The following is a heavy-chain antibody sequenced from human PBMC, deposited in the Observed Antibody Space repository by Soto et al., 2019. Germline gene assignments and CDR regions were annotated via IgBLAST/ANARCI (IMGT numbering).Heavy chain of an antibody. CDR3: ARDGPLVGAREEFDY. CDR1: GGTFSSYA. J-gene: IGHJ4*02. D-gene: IGHD1-26*01. Sequence: GASVKVSCKASGGTFSSYAISWVRQAPGQGLEWMGIINPSGGSTSYAQKFQGRVTMTRDTSTSTVYMELSSLRSEDTAVYYCARDGPLVGAREEFDYWGQGTLVTVSS. V-gene: IGHV1-46*01. CDR2: INPSGGST.